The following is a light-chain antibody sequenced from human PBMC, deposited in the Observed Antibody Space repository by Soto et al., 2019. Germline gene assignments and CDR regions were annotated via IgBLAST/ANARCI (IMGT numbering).Light chain of an antibody. CDR1: SSNIGSNT. Sequence: QSALTQPPSASGTPGQRVTISCSGSSSNIGSNTVNWYQQLPGTAPKLLIYSNNQRPSGVPDRFSGSKSGNSASLAISGLQSEDEADYYCAAWDDSLNGPYVFGTGTKVTVL. V-gene: IGLV1-44*01. CDR2: SNN. CDR3: AAWDDSLNGPYV. J-gene: IGLJ1*01.